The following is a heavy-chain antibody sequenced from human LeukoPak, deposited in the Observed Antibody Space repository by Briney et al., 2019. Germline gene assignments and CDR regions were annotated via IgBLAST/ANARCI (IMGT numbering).Heavy chain of an antibody. CDR2: MNPNSGNT. CDR1: GSTFTTYD. D-gene: IGHD3-10*01. J-gene: IGHJ6*03. V-gene: IGHV1-8*01. Sequence: ASVKVSCKASGSTFTTYDINWVRQATGQGLEWMGWMNPNSGNTGYAQKFQGRVTMTRNTSISTAYMELSSLRSEDTAVYYCARGRRVVRGVIITSYYYYMDVWGKGTTVTISS. CDR3: ARGRRVVRGVIITSYYYYMDV.